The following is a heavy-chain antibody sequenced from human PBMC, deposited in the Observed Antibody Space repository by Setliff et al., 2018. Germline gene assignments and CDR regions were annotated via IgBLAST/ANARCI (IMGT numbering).Heavy chain of an antibody. D-gene: IGHD2-8*01. CDR1: GFTFSGYA. Sequence: GGSLRPSCAASGFTFSGYAMNWVRQAPGKGLEWVSSISDSSLHIYYRDSVKGRFTIFRDNSKDSLYLHMNSLRADDTAVYYCARSAANGGHDPFDIWGQGTRVTVS. CDR2: ISDSSLHI. J-gene: IGHJ3*02. CDR3: ARSAANGGHDPFDI. V-gene: IGHV3-21*01.